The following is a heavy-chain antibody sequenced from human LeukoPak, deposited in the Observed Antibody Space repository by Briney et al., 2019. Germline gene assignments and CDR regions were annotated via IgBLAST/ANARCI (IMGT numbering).Heavy chain of an antibody. CDR2: ISGSGGST. CDR3: AKGIAVAGELNY. J-gene: IGHJ4*01. Sequence: SCKASGGTFSSYAMSWVRQAPGKGLEWVSAISGSGGSTYYADSVKGRFTISRDNSKNTLYLQMNSLRAEDTAVYYCAKGIAVAGELNYWGQGTLVTVSS. V-gene: IGHV3-23*01. D-gene: IGHD6-19*01. CDR1: GGTFSSYA.